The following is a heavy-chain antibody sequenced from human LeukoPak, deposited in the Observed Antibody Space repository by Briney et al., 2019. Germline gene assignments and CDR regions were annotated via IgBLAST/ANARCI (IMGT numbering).Heavy chain of an antibody. Sequence: PGGSLRLSCSVSGFTFGDYAMSWFRQAPGKGLEWVGFIRSKAYGGTTEYAASVKGRFTISRDDSKSIAYLQMNSLKTEDTAVYYCTRHSYYGDYDLSFDYWGQGTLVTVSS. J-gene: IGHJ4*02. CDR3: TRHSYYGDYDLSFDY. D-gene: IGHD4-17*01. V-gene: IGHV3-49*03. CDR2: IRSKAYGGTT. CDR1: GFTFGDYA.